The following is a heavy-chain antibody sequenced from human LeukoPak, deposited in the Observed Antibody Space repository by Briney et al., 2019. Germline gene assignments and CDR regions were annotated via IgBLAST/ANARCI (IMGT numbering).Heavy chain of an antibody. J-gene: IGHJ6*03. CDR2: IYTSGNT. Sequence: SETLSLTCTVSGGSISSYYWSWIRQPAGKGLEWIGRIYTSGNTNYNPSLKSRVTMSVDTSKNQFSLKLSSVTAADTAVYYCARENIVLVPAAIVKRYYYYYMDVWGKGTTVTVSS. D-gene: IGHD2-2*01. CDR3: ARENIVLVPAAIVKRYYYYYMDV. V-gene: IGHV4-4*07. CDR1: GGSISSYY.